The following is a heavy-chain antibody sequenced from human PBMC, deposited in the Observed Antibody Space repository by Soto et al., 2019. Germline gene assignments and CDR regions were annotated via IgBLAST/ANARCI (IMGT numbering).Heavy chain of an antibody. D-gene: IGHD4-4*01. Sequence: QVQLVQSGAEVKKPGASVKVSCKASGYTFTGYYMHWVRQAPGQGLEWMGCINPNSGGTNYAQKFQGRVTMTGDTSLSTAYMELSRLRSDDTAVYYCARDVRLQGRYYYYGMDVWGQGTTVTVSS. CDR3: ARDVRLQGRYYYYGMDV. CDR1: GYTFTGYY. V-gene: IGHV1-2*02. CDR2: INPNSGGT. J-gene: IGHJ6*02.